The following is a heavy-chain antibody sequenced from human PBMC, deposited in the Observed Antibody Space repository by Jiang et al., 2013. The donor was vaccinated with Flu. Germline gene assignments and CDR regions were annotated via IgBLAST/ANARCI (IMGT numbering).Heavy chain of an antibody. D-gene: IGHD3-22*01. V-gene: IGHV4-59*01. CDR3: ARSRGGYYDSSAFVFDY. J-gene: IGHJ4*02. Sequence: GLVKPSETLSLTCTVSGGSLTSYYWTWIRQPPGKGLEWIGHIYYSGTSNYNPSLQSRVTISVDTSNNQFSLKLNSVTAADTAVYYCARSRGGYYDSSAFVFDYWGQGTLVTVSS. CDR1: GGSLTSYY. CDR2: IYYSGTS.